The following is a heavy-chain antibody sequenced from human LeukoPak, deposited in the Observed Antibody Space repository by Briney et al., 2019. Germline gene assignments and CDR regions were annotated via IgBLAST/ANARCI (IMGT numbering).Heavy chain of an antibody. J-gene: IGHJ4*02. CDR1: GYIFTSYD. D-gene: IGHD1-26*01. Sequence: ASVKVSCKASGYIFTSYDINWVRQATGQGLEWMGWMNPNSGNTGYAQKFQGRVTMTRNTSISTAYMELSSLRSEDTAVYYCARGTGSLVDLNFDYWGQGTLVTVSS. CDR3: ARGTGSLVDLNFDY. V-gene: IGHV1-8*01. CDR2: MNPNSGNT.